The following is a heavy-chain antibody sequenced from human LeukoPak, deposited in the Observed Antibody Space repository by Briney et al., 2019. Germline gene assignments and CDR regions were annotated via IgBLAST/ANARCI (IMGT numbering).Heavy chain of an antibody. J-gene: IGHJ4*02. D-gene: IGHD3-10*01. CDR1: GFTFSSYA. CDR3: ARDSGGALGD. V-gene: IGHV3-30-3*01. Sequence: GGSLRLSCAASGFTFSSYAMHLVRQAPGKGLEWVAVISYDGSNKYYADSVKGRFTISRDNSKNTLYLQMNSLRAEDTAVYYCARDSGGALGDWGQGTLVTVSS. CDR2: ISYDGSNK.